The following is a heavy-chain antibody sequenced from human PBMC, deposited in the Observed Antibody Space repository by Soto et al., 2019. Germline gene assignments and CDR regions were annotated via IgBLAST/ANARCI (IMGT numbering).Heavy chain of an antibody. D-gene: IGHD6-6*01. Sequence: QVQLVESGGGVVQPGRSLRLSCAASGFTFSSYARHWVRQAPGKGLEWVAVISYDGSNKYYADSVKGRFTISRDNSKNTLYLQMNSLRAEDTAVYYCARAEPYSSSSHAEYFQHWGQGTLVTVSS. J-gene: IGHJ1*01. CDR2: ISYDGSNK. CDR1: GFTFSSYA. V-gene: IGHV3-30-3*01. CDR3: ARAEPYSSSSHAEYFQH.